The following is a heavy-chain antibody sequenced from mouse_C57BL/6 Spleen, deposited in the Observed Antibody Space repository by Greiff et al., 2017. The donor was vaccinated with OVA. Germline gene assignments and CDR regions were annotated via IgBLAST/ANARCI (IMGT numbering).Heavy chain of an antibody. J-gene: IGHJ3*01. D-gene: IGHD2-14*01. CDR2: IYPGSGNT. V-gene: IGHV1-66*01. CDR1: GYSFTSYY. CDR3: ARPYDGAWFAY. Sequence: VKLQESGPELVKPGASVKISCKASGYSFTSYYIHWVKQRPGQGLEWIGWIYPGSGNTKYNEKFKGKATLTADTSSSTAYMQLSSLTSEDSAVYYCARPYDGAWFAYWGQGTLVTVSA.